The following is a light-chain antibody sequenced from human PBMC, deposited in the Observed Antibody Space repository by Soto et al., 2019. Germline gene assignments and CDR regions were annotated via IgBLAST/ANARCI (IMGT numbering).Light chain of an antibody. CDR1: SPGFG. V-gene: IGLV2-14*01. CDR2: EVS. CDR3: SSYSSTTTL. J-gene: IGLJ2*01. Sequence: QSALTQPASVSGSPGQSITISCSGISPGFGVSWYQHFPGKAPKLLIFEVSNRPSGVSTRFSGSKSGNMAFLTISGLQSEDEGLYHCSSYSSTTTLFGGGTKVTVL.